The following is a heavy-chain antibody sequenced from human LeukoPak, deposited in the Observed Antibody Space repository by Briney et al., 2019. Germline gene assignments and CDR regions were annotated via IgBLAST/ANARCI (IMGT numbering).Heavy chain of an antibody. CDR1: GDSVSSKITA. V-gene: IGHV6-1*01. Sequence: SQTLSLTCAISGDSVSSKITAWNWIRQSPSRGLEWLGRTYYRSKWYNDDALSVRSRISINADTSENQVSLQLNSVTPEDTAVYYCVREYCRGGRCSPNDPFVTWGQGTLVTVSS. J-gene: IGHJ5*02. CDR3: VREYCRGGRCSPNDPFVT. D-gene: IGHD2-15*01. CDR2: TYYRSKWYN.